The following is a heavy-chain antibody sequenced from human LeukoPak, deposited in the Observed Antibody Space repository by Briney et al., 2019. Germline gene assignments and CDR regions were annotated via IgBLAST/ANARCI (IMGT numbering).Heavy chain of an antibody. J-gene: IGHJ5*02. CDR2: INHSGST. V-gene: IGHV4-34*01. CDR1: GGSFSGYY. D-gene: IGHD6-19*01. Sequence: KSSETLSLTCAVYGGSFSGYYWSWIRQPPGKGLEWIGEINHSGSTNYNPSLKSRVTISVDTSKNQFSLKLSSVTAADTAVYYCASSIAVAGLNWFDPWGQGTLGTVSS. CDR3: ASSIAVAGLNWFDP.